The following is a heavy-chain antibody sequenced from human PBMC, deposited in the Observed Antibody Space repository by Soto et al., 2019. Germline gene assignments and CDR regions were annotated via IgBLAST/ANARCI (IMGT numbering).Heavy chain of an antibody. V-gene: IGHV1-18*04. Sequence: GASVKVSCKASGYSFTSYEITWVRQAPGQGLEWVGWISIKSANTNYADKFTGRVSLTTDTSTNTAYMDVRNLHSDDTAVYYCVPFPTGTIHFGYWGQGTQVTVSS. CDR2: ISIKSANT. CDR3: VPFPTGTIHFGY. J-gene: IGHJ4*01. CDR1: GYSFTSYE.